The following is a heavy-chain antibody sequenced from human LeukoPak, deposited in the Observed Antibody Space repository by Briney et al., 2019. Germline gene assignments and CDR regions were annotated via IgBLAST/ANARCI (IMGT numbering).Heavy chain of an antibody. D-gene: IGHD3-3*01. V-gene: IGHV3-48*01. J-gene: IGHJ5*02. CDR3: ARDAASGNNWFDP. CDR1: GFTFSTYF. Sequence: GGSLRLSCEASGFTFSTYFMNWVRQAPGKGLEWVSYISPSSTSMYYADSVRGRFTISRDNARNSLYLQMNSLSTEDTALYYCARDAASGNNWFDPWGQGTLVTVSS. CDR2: ISPSSTSM.